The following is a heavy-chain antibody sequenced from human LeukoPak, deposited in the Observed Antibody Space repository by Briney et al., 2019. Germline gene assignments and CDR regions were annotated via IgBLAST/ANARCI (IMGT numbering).Heavy chain of an antibody. CDR1: GFTVSSNY. CDR3: AKRGIVGATTDYFQH. CDR2: IYSGGTT. D-gene: IGHD1-26*01. Sequence: GGSLRLSCAASGFTVSSNYMSWVRQAPGKGLEWVSVIYSGGTTYYADSVKRRFSISRDNSKNTLYLQMNSLRAEDTAVYYCAKRGIVGATTDYFQHWGQGTLVTVSS. J-gene: IGHJ1*01. V-gene: IGHV3-53*05.